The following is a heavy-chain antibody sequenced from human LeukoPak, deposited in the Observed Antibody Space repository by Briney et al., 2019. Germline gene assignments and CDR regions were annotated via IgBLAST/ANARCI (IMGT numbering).Heavy chain of an antibody. CDR3: AREATYDFWSGYYLFDY. V-gene: IGHV1-2*02. CDR1: GYTFTGYY. CDR2: INPNSGGT. Sequence: ASVKVSCKASGYTFTGYYMHWVRQAPGQGLEWMGWINPNSGGTNYAQKFQGRVTMTRDTSISTAYMELSRPRSDDTAVYYCAREATYDFWSGYYLFDYWGRGTLVTVSS. D-gene: IGHD3-3*01. J-gene: IGHJ4*02.